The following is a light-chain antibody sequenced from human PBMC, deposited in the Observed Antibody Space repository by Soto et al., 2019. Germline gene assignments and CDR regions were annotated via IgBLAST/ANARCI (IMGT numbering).Light chain of an antibody. CDR3: QQYGSSPPLT. Sequence: EIVLTQSPGTLSLSPGERATLSCRASQSVSSSHLAWYQQKPGQAPRLLIYGASSRATGIPDRFSGSGSGTDFTLTITRLEPEDFVVYYCQQYGSSPPLTFGPGTKVDIK. J-gene: IGKJ3*01. CDR2: GAS. CDR1: QSVSSSH. V-gene: IGKV3-20*01.